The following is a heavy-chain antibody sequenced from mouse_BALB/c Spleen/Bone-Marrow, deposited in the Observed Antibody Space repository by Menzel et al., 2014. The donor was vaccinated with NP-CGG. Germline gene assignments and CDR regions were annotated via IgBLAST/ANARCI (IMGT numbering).Heavy chain of an antibody. V-gene: IGHV1S137*01. CDR1: GYTFTDYA. Sequence: QVQLQQPGAELVRPGVSVKISCKGSGYTFTDYAMHWVKQSHAKSLEWIGVISTYYGDASYNQKFKGKATMTVDKSSSTAYMELARPTSEDSAIYYCARGGSTMITTFAYWGQGTLVTVSA. D-gene: IGHD2-4*01. CDR2: ISTYYGDA. J-gene: IGHJ3*01. CDR3: ARGGSTMITTFAY.